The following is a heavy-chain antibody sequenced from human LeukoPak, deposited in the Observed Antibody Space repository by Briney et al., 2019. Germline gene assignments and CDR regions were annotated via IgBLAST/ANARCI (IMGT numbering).Heavy chain of an antibody. CDR2: IIPIFGTA. Sequence: SVKVSCKASGGTFSSYAISWVRQAPGQGLEWMGGIIPIFGTANYAQKFRGRVTITADESTSTAYMDLSSLRSEDTAVYHCARAPRNSSTMLDFWGQGTLVTISS. CDR1: GGTFSSYA. V-gene: IGHV1-69*13. CDR3: ARAPRNSSTMLDF. J-gene: IGHJ4*02. D-gene: IGHD6-13*01.